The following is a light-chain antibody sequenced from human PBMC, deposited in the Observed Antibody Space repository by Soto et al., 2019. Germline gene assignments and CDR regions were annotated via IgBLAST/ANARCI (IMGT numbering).Light chain of an antibody. V-gene: IGKV1-5*01. CDR2: DAS. CDR3: QQYNSYSTWT. J-gene: IGKJ1*01. Sequence: DIQMTQSPSTLSASVGDRVTITCRASQTISWYLAWYQQKAGQAPKVLIFDASTLESGVPSRFSGSGSGTEFTLTISSLQPDDFVTYYCQQYNSYSTWTFGQGTKVE. CDR1: QTISWY.